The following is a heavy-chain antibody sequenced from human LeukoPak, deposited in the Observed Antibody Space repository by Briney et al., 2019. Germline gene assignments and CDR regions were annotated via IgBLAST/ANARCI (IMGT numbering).Heavy chain of an antibody. J-gene: IGHJ4*02. CDR1: GFTFSNYE. CDR3: ATDYGANSGGFDY. D-gene: IGHD4-23*01. V-gene: IGHV3-48*03. CDR2: ISSSGSTI. Sequence: GGSLTLSCAASGFTFSNYEMNWVRQAPGKGLEWVSYISSSGSTIHYADSVKGRFTIPRDNAKNSLYLQMNSLRAEDTAVYYCATDYGANSGGFDYWGQGTLVTVSS.